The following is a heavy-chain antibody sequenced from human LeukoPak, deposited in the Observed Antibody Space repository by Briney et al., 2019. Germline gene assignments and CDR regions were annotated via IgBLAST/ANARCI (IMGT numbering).Heavy chain of an antibody. CDR3: ARDPAHYYYYMDV. CDR1: GYPFSNYD. Sequence: ASVKVSCTTSGYPFSNYDINWVRQATGQGLEWMGWINPHSGKTGYAQKFQGRVTMTRDTSISTAYMELSRLRSDDTAVYYCARDPAHYYYYMDVWGKGTTVTVSS. V-gene: IGHV1-8*01. J-gene: IGHJ6*03. CDR2: INPHSGKT.